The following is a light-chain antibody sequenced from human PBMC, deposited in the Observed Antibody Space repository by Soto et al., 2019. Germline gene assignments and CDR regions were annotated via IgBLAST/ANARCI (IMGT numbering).Light chain of an antibody. CDR3: QQYSSLPWT. Sequence: DIQMTQSPSTLSASVGDGVTLTCRASQSISYGLAWFQQKPGKAPILLISDASILEAGVPSRFSGSGSGTEFSLTISGLLLDDFATYFCQQYSSLPWTFGQGTKV. V-gene: IGKV1-5*01. CDR2: DAS. J-gene: IGKJ1*01. CDR1: QSISYG.